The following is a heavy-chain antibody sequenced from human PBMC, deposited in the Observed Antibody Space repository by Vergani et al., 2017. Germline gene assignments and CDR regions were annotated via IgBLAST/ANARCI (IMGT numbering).Heavy chain of an antibody. CDR1: GFTFSDFS. CDR2: ISWNSGSI. V-gene: IGHV3-21*04. J-gene: IGHJ4*01. D-gene: IGHD2/OR15-2a*01. CDR3: VKEKIDLGSYFFDS. Sequence: VQLVESGGGLVKPGGSLRLSCAASGFTFSDFSMSWVRQAPGKGLEWVSGISWNSGSIGYADSVKGRFTISRDNSKNTVFLQMHSLRAEDTAIYYCVKEKIDLGSYFFDSWGHGILVTVSS.